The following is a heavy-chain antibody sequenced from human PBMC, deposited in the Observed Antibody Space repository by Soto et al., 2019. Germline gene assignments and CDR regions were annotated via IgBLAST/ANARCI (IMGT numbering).Heavy chain of an antibody. Sequence: KTSETLSLTCAVYGGSFSGYYWSWIRQPPGKGLEWIGEINHSGSTNYNPSLKSRVTISVDTSKNQFSLKLSSVTAADTAVYYCARRNRLYYYDSRSWFDYWGQGTLVTVSS. CDR2: INHSGST. J-gene: IGHJ4*02. CDR1: GGSFSGYY. CDR3: ARRNRLYYYDSRSWFDY. D-gene: IGHD3-22*01. V-gene: IGHV4-34*01.